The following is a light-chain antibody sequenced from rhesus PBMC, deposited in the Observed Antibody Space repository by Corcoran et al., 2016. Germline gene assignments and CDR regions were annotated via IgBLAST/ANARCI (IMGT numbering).Light chain of an antibody. Sequence: SYDLTQPPSVSVSPGQTANITCGGDTIGTEVVNWYQQRPPEAPVLAISYNDQRPSGIPERFSGSKSGDTATLTISGVEAGDEADYYCQVWDTTGDVFGSGTKLTVL. CDR1: TIGTEV. J-gene: IGLJ6*01. V-gene: IGLV3-44*01. CDR3: QVWDTTGDV. CDR2: YND.